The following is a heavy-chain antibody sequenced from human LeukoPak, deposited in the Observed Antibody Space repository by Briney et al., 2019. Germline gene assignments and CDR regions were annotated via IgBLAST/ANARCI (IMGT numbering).Heavy chain of an antibody. CDR3: ARSPIVAITKTEAPIAAAGTLLFDY. CDR1: GYSISSGYY. CDR2: IYHSGST. V-gene: IGHV4-38-2*02. D-gene: IGHD6-13*01. Sequence: PSETLSLTCTVSGYSISSGYYWGWIRQPPGKGLEWIGSIYHSGSTYYNPSLKSRVTISVETSKNQFSLKLSSVTAADTAVYYCARSPIVAITKTEAPIAAAGTLLFDYWGQGTLVTVSS. J-gene: IGHJ4*02.